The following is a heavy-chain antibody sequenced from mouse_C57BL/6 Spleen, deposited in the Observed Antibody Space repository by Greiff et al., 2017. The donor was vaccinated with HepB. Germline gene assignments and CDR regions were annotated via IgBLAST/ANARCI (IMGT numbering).Heavy chain of an antibody. Sequence: LEESGAELVKPGASVKMSCKASGYTFTTYPIEWMKQNHGKSLEWIGNFHPYNDDTKYNEKFKGKATLTVEKSSSTVYLELSRLTSDDSAVYYCARGYYGNYGYYFDYWGQGTTLTVSS. CDR1: GYTFTTYP. V-gene: IGHV1-47*01. CDR3: ARGYYGNYGYYFDY. J-gene: IGHJ2*01. CDR2: FHPYNDDT. D-gene: IGHD2-1*01.